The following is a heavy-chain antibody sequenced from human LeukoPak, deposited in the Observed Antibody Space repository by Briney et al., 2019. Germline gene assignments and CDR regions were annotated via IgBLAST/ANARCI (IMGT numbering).Heavy chain of an antibody. CDR1: GASISGYY. D-gene: IGHD6-13*01. CDR2: IYYSGST. CDR3: ARASSNWYHDY. Sequence: PSETLSLTCTVSGASISGYYWSWIRQPPGEGLEWIGYIYYSGSTDYDPSLKSRVTTSVDTSKNQFSLKLSSVTAADTAVYYCARASSNWYHDYWGQGTLVTVSS. V-gene: IGHV4-59*01. J-gene: IGHJ4*02.